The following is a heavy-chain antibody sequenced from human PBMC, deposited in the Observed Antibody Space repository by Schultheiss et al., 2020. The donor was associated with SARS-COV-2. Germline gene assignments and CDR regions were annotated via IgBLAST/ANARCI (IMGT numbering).Heavy chain of an antibody. CDR3: ARGPLEWELLGGPDY. J-gene: IGHJ4*02. D-gene: IGHD1-26*01. CDR2: IYYSGST. CDR1: GGSISNYY. V-gene: IGHV4-59*08. Sequence: SETLSLTCTVSGGSISNYYWTWIRQPPGKGLEWIGYIYYSGSTYYNPSLKSRVTISVDTSKNQFSLKLSSVTAADTAVYYCARGPLEWELLGGPDYWGQGTLVTVSS.